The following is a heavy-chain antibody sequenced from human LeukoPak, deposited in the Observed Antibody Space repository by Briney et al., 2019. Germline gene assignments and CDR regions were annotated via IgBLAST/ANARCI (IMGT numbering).Heavy chain of an antibody. CDR3: ARSAGKFHKIDY. Sequence: ASVTVSCTASGYAFTSYCMHCVRQAPGQGLERMGIINPSGGSTSYAQKFQGRVTMTRDTSTSTVYMELSSLRSEDTAVYYCARSAGKFHKIDYWGQGTLVTVSS. CDR1: GYAFTSYC. V-gene: IGHV1-46*03. D-gene: IGHD6-13*01. CDR2: INPSGGST. J-gene: IGHJ4*02.